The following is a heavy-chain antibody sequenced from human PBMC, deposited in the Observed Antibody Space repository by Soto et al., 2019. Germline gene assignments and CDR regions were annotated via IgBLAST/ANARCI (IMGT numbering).Heavy chain of an antibody. CDR3: AGYPRVIIPTLERGLGV. V-gene: IGHV1-69*12. Sequence: QVQLVQSGAEVKKPGASVKVSCKASGGTFSSYVISWVRQAPGQGLEWMGGVMPIFGTTNYAQKFQGRLTIAADESTNTTYMELSSLKSEDTAVYYIAGYPRVIIPTLERGLGVWGQGTTVTV. J-gene: IGHJ6*02. CDR2: VMPIFGTT. CDR1: GGTFSSYV. D-gene: IGHD3-10*01.